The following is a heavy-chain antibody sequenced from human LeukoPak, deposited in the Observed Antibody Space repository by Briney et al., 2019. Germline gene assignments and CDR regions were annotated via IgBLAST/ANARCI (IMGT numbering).Heavy chain of an antibody. Sequence: SETLSLTCTVSGASISSYYWSWIRQPPGKGLEWIAEINHSGTTNYNASLNSRVTISLDTSKNQFSLKLTSVTAADTAVYYCASSRAYSNSLWYYYMDVWGKGTTVTVSS. CDR3: ASSRAYSNSLWYYYMDV. V-gene: IGHV4-34*01. J-gene: IGHJ6*03. CDR1: GASISSYY. CDR2: INHSGTT. D-gene: IGHD2-2*01.